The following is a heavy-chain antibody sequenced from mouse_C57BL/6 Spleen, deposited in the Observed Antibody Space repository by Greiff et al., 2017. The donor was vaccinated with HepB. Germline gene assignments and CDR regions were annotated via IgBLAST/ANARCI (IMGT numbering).Heavy chain of an antibody. CDR2: ISDGGSYT. CDR3: ARDSTTVVAFDY. V-gene: IGHV5-4*01. Sequence: EVQLVESGGGLVKPGGSLKLSCAASGFTFSSYAMSWVRQTPEKRLEWVATISDGGSYTYYPDKVKGRFTISRDNAKNNLYLQMSHLKSEDTAMYYCARDSTTVVAFDYWGQGTTLTVSS. J-gene: IGHJ2*01. CDR1: GFTFSSYA. D-gene: IGHD1-1*01.